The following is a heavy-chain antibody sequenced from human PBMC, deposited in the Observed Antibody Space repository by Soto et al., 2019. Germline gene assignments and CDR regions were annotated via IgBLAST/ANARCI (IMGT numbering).Heavy chain of an antibody. J-gene: IGHJ6*02. CDR3: ARARMVRGIIYYYGMDV. CDR2: IYYSGST. D-gene: IGHD3-10*01. V-gene: IGHV4-31*03. CDR1: GGSISSDGNS. Sequence: QVQLQESGPGLVKSSQTLSLTCTVSGGSISSDGNSWSWIRQHPGKGLVWFGYIYYSGSTYYNLSLKSRNTISVDTSTNQFSLKPNSETAADTAVYYCARARMVRGIIYYYGMDVRGQGTTVTVSS.